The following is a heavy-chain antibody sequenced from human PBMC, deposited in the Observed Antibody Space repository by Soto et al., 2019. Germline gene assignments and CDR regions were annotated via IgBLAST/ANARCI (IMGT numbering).Heavy chain of an antibody. CDR3: AKDQGGYCSGGSCYSGVDT. J-gene: IGHJ5*02. CDR2: ISGSGGST. V-gene: IGHV3-23*01. CDR1: GFTLSSYS. D-gene: IGHD2-15*01. Sequence: PXGALRRTCAASGFTLSSYSMSWVRQAPGKGLEWVSAISGSGGSTYYADSVKGRLTISRDNSKNTLYLQMNSLRAEDTAVYYCAKDQGGYCSGGSCYSGVDTWGQGTLVTVSS.